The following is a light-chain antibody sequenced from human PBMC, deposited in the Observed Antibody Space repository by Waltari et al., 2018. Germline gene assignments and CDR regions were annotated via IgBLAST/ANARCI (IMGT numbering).Light chain of an antibody. CDR3: QQSYTTRLT. Sequence: DIQMTQSPSSLSASVGDRVTITCRASQNINNYLNWYQQKPGKAPKLLIYGASNLQSGVPSRFSGSGSGADFTLTISSLQPGDFATYHCQQSYTTRLTFGGGTKVEIK. V-gene: IGKV1-39*01. CDR2: GAS. CDR1: QNINNY. J-gene: IGKJ4*01.